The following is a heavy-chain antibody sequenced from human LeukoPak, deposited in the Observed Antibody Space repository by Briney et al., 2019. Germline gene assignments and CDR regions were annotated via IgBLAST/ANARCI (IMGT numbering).Heavy chain of an antibody. V-gene: IGHV1-2*02. CDR3: ARDSDIVVVVAAPGDY. J-gene: IGHJ4*02. CDR1: GYTFTGYY. D-gene: IGHD2-15*01. CDR2: INPNSGGT. Sequence: ASVEVSCKASGYTFTGYYMHWVRQAPGQGLEWMGWINPNSGGTNYAQKFQGRVTMTRDTSISTAYMELSRLRSDDTAVYYCARDSDIVVVVAAPGDYWGQGTLVTVSS.